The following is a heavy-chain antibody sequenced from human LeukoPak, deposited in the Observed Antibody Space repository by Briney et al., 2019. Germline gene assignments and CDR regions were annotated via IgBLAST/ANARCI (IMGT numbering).Heavy chain of an antibody. CDR2: ISSSSSYI. Sequence: GGSLRLSCAASGFTFSSYSMNWVRQAPGKGLEWVSSISSSSSYIYYADSVKGRLTISRDNAKNSLYLQMNSLRAEDTAVYYCASFRRPFDYWGQGTLVTVSS. CDR1: GFTFSSYS. J-gene: IGHJ4*02. V-gene: IGHV3-21*01. CDR3: ASFRRPFDY. D-gene: IGHD6-25*01.